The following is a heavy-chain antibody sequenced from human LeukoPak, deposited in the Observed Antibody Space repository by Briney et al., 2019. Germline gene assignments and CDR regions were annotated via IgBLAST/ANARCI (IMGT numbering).Heavy chain of an antibody. V-gene: IGHV3-53*01. Sequence: GGSLRLSCAASGFTFSSNYMSWVRQAPGKGLEWVSVIYSDGSTYYADSVKGRFTISRDNSVNTLYLQMNSLRAEDTAVYYCARSEMSRGLFTWGKGTLVTVSS. CDR3: ARSEMSRGLFT. CDR2: IYSDGST. J-gene: IGHJ5*02. CDR1: GFTFSSNY. D-gene: IGHD5-24*01.